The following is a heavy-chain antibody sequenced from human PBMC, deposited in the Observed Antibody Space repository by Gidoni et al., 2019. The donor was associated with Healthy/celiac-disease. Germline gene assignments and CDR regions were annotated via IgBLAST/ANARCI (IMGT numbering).Heavy chain of an antibody. Sequence: QVQLVESGGGVVQPGRSLRLSCAASGFTFSSYGMHWVRQAPGKGLEWVAVISYDGSNKYYADSVKGRFTISRDNSKNTLYLQMNSPRAEDTAVYYCAKERFYGDPSYYFDYWGQGTLVTVSS. CDR2: ISYDGSNK. J-gene: IGHJ4*02. D-gene: IGHD4-17*01. V-gene: IGHV3-30*18. CDR3: AKERFYGDPSYYFDY. CDR1: GFTFSSYG.